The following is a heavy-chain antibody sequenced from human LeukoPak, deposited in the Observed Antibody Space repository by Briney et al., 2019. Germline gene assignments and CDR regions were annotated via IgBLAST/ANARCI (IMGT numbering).Heavy chain of an antibody. D-gene: IGHD3-9*01. CDR3: ARVGILTGYDVFWFDP. CDR1: GGSISSYY. CDR2: IYTSGST. J-gene: IGHJ5*02. Sequence: SETLSLTCTVSGGSISSYYWSWIRQPAGKGLEWIGRIYTSGSTNYNPSLKSRVIMSVDTSKNQFSLKLSSVTAADTAVYYCARVGILTGYDVFWFDPWGQGTLVTVSS. V-gene: IGHV4-4*07.